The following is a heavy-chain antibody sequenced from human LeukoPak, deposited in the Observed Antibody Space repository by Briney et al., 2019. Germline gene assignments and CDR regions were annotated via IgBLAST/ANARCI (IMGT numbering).Heavy chain of an antibody. CDR1: GFTFSSYW. Sequence: GGSLRLSCAASGFTFSSYWMSWVRQAPGKGLEWVANIKQDGSEKYYVDSVKGRFTISRDNAKNSLYLQMNSLRAEDTAVYYCARGRRIMITFGDRGYCSDYWGQGTLVTVSS. CDR2: IKQDGSEK. J-gene: IGHJ4*02. CDR3: ARGRRIMITFGDRGYCSDY. D-gene: IGHD3-16*01. V-gene: IGHV3-7*03.